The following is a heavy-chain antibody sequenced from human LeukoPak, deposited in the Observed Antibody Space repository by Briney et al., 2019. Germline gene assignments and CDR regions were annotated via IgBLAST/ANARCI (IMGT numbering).Heavy chain of an antibody. J-gene: IGHJ4*02. D-gene: IGHD2-2*01. Sequence: ASVKVSCKASGYTFSGYYVHWVRQAPGQGLEWLGWINPKNDVTKNAQNFQGKVTMTRETSTSTAYMELSSLRSDDTAIYYCAREGVAAAFDYWGQGTLVTVSS. CDR1: GYTFSGYY. V-gene: IGHV1-2*02. CDR2: INPKNDVT. CDR3: AREGVAAAFDY.